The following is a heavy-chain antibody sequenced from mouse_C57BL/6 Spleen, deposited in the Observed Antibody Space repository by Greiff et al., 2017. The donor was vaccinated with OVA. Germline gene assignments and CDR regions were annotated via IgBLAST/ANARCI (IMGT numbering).Heavy chain of an antibody. CDR1: GYTFTSYW. CDR2: IHPNSGST. V-gene: IGHV1-64*01. CDR3: ARGWDSNPFDY. Sequence: QVHVKQSGAELVKPGASVKLSCKASGYTFTSYWMHWVKQRPGQGLEWIGMIHPNSGSTNYNEKFKSKATLTVDKSSSTAYMQLSSLTSEDSAVYYCARGWDSNPFDYWGQGTTLTVSS. D-gene: IGHD2-5*01. J-gene: IGHJ2*01.